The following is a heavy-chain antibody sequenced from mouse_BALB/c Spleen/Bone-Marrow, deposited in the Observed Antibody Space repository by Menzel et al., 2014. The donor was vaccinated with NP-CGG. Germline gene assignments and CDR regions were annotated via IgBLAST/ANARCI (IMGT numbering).Heavy chain of an antibody. Sequence: EVKLVESGGGLVQPGGSLRLSCATSGFTFTDYYMSWVRQPPGKALEWLGFIRNKANGYTTEYSASVKGRFTISRDNSQSILYLQMNTLRAEDSATYYCARDGYDVYWRQGTPRTVSS. D-gene: IGHD2-2*01. CDR1: GFTFTDYY. CDR2: IRNKANGYTT. J-gene: IGHJ2*01. V-gene: IGHV7-3*02. CDR3: ARDGYDVY.